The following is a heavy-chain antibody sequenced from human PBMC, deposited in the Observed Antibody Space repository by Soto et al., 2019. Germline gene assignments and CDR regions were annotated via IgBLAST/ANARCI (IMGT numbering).Heavy chain of an antibody. D-gene: IGHD4-17*01. CDR2: ISGTGGTS. J-gene: IGHJ5*01. Sequence: GGSLRLSCAASGFSFKSYTMSWVRQAPGTGLMWVSTISGTGGTSFYADSVKGRFTISRDNSKNMVYLQMDSLRVDDTALYYCASDPHSAVTTGGWFESWGQGTLVTVPQ. CDR1: GFSFKSYT. V-gene: IGHV3-23*01. CDR3: ASDPHSAVTTGGWFES.